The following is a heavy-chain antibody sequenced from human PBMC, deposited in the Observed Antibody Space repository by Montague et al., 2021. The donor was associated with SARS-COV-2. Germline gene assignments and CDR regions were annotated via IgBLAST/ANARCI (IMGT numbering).Heavy chain of an antibody. CDR1: GGSISSFY. V-gene: IGHV4-4*08. CDR3: ARDMERDTAYSNDAFDI. D-gene: IGHD3-9*01. J-gene: IGHJ3*02. Sequence: SETLSLTCSVSGGSISSFYWSWIRQVPGKGLEWIGYIYNRGSSIYNPSLKSRVTISVDTSKSHVSLKLSSVTAADTAIYFCARDMERDTAYSNDAFDIWGQGTMVTVSS. CDR2: IYNRGSS.